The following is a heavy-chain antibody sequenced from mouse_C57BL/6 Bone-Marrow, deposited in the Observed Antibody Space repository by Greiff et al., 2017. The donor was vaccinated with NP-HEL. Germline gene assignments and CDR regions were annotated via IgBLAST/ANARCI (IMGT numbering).Heavy chain of an antibody. CDR3: ARSTTVAYYAMDY. J-gene: IGHJ4*01. D-gene: IGHD1-1*01. Sequence: DVMLVESGGGLVKPGGSLKLSCAASGFTFSDYGMHWVRQAPEKGLEWVAYISSGSSTNYYADTVKGRFTISRDNAKNTLFLQMTSLRSEDTAMYYCARSTTVAYYAMDYWGQGTSVTVSS. CDR2: ISSGSSTN. CDR1: GFTFSDYG. V-gene: IGHV5-17*01.